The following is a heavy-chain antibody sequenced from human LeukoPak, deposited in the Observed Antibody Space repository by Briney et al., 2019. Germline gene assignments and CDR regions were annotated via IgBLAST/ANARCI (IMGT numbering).Heavy chain of an antibody. J-gene: IGHJ4*02. Sequence: SSETLSLTCAVFGGSFSGYYWNWIRQPPGKGLEWIGQINPSRNTNYNPSLKSRVTISVDASKNQFSLKLSSVTAADTAVYYCAREWLVTYFDYWGQGTLVTVSS. CDR1: GGSFSGYY. CDR3: AREWLVTYFDY. V-gene: IGHV4-34*01. CDR2: INPSRNT. D-gene: IGHD6-19*01.